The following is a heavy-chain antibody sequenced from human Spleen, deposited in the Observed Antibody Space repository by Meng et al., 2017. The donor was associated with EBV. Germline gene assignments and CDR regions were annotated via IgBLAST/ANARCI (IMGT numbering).Heavy chain of an antibody. CDR3: ATWNNNGWYYGY. V-gene: IGHV4-34*01. J-gene: IGHJ4*01. CDR1: GGSSSGSG. D-gene: IGHD6-19*01. Sequence: QVQLQQRGAGLLKPSETLSLTCVVYGGSSSGSGWSWIRQPPGKGLEWIGEINLGGNTNYNPSLKSRVSISVDTSKNHFSLKVDSVTAADTAVYYCATWNNNGWYYGYWGQGTLVTVSS. CDR2: INLGGNT.